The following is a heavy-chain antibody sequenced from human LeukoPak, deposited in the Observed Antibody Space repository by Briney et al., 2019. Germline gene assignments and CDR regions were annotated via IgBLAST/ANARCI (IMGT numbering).Heavy chain of an antibody. CDR1: GFTFSDYY. Sequence: GGSLRLSCAASGFTFSDYYMSWIRQAPGKGLEWVSYISSSGSTIYYADSVKGRFTISRDNAKNSLYLQMNSLRAEDTAVYYCARVVLRFLEWSQPPNEVLDYWGQGTLVTVSS. V-gene: IGHV3-11*04. CDR3: ARVVLRFLEWSQPPNEVLDY. D-gene: IGHD3-3*01. CDR2: ISSSGSTI. J-gene: IGHJ4*02.